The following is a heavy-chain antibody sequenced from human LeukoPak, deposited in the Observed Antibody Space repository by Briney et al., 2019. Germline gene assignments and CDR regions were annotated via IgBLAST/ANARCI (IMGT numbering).Heavy chain of an antibody. D-gene: IGHD2-21*01. CDR3: ARHSRYGDFDL. CDR1: EFTFSSYE. CDR2: ISSSGFTI. Sequence: PGGSLRLSCAASEFTFSSYEMNWVRQAPGQGLEWVSYISSSGFTIYYADAVKGRFTISRDNAKNSLYLQMNSLRAEDTAVYYCARHSRYGDFDLWGRGTLVTVSS. J-gene: IGHJ2*01. V-gene: IGHV3-48*03.